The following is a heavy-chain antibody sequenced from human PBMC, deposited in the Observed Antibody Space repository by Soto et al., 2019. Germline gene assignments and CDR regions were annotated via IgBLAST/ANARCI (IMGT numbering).Heavy chain of an antibody. Sequence: GGSLRLSCAASGFTFSSYAMSWVRQAPGKGLEWVSAISGSGGSTYYADSVKGRFTISRDNSKNTLYLQMNSLRAEDTAVYYWARTIFGVVTQSSYTDVWGKGTTVTVSS. D-gene: IGHD3-3*01. V-gene: IGHV3-23*01. CDR3: ARTIFGVVTQSSYTDV. CDR1: GFTFSSYA. J-gene: IGHJ6*03. CDR2: ISGSGGST.